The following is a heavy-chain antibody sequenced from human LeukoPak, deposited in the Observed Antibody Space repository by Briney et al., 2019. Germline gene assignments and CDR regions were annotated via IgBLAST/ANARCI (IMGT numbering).Heavy chain of an antibody. Sequence: GGSLRLSCAASGFTFDDYAMHWVRQAPGKGLEWVSLISGDGGSTYYADSVKGRFTISRDNSKNSLYLQMNSLRTEDTGLYYCAKVIEGEYSDWGQGTLVTVSS. CDR2: ISGDGGST. CDR1: GFTFDDYA. D-gene: IGHD4-17*01. CDR3: AKVIEGEYSD. J-gene: IGHJ4*02. V-gene: IGHV3-43*02.